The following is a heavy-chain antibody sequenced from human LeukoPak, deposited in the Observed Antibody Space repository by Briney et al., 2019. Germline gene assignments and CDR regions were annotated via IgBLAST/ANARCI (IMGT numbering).Heavy chain of an antibody. J-gene: IGHJ4*02. Sequence: SETLSLTCAVYGGSFSGYYWSWIRQPPGKGLEWIGEINHSGSTNYNPSLKRRGTISIDTSKNQFSLKLSSVTAAAKAVYSRARGYRTYCGGDCYYYWGQGTLVTVSS. CDR3: ARGYRTYCGGDCYYY. D-gene: IGHD2-21*02. CDR1: GGSFSGYY. CDR2: INHSGST. V-gene: IGHV4-34*01.